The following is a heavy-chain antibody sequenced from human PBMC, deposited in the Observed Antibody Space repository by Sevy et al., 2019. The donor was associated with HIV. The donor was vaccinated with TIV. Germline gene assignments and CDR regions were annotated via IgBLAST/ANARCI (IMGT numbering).Heavy chain of an antibody. V-gene: IGHV3-21*01. CDR2: ITDSSSYI. Sequence: GGSLGLSCAASGFTFSDYNMNWVRQAPGKGLEWVSSITDSSSYIYHADSVKGRFTISRDNAKKSLYLQMNSLRAEDTAIYYCARDRRTLNYYGSSGYNYYFDYWGQGTLVTVSS. CDR3: ARDRRTLNYYGSSGYNYYFDY. CDR1: GFTFSDYN. J-gene: IGHJ4*02. D-gene: IGHD3-22*01.